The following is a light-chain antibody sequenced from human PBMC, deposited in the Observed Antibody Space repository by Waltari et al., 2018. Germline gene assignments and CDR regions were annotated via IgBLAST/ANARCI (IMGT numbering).Light chain of an antibody. V-gene: IGKV1-12*01. CDR3: QQGNSFPPT. CDR2: GAS. CDR1: QGISNW. Sequence: DIQMTHIPSAVSASVGERVTMTCRASQGISNWLAWYQQKPGKAPKLLIYGASILQTGVPSRFSAGGSGTDFTLTISNLQPDDFATYFCQQGNSFPPTFGQGTKVEVK. J-gene: IGKJ1*01.